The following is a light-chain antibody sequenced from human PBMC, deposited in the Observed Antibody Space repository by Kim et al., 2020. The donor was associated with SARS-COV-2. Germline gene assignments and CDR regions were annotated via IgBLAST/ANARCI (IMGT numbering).Light chain of an antibody. V-gene: IGLV3-1*01. J-gene: IGLJ2*01. CDR3: QAWDSNNVV. Sequence: SYELTQPPSVSVSPGQTATITCSGDKLGDNYAYWYQQKPGQSPVVVIYQDTRRPSGIPERFSGSNSGNTATLTISGTQAMDEADYYCQAWDSNNVVFGG. CDR2: QDT. CDR1: KLGDNY.